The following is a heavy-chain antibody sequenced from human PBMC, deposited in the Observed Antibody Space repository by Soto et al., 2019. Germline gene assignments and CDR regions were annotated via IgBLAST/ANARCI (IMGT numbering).Heavy chain of an antibody. V-gene: IGHV3-23*01. D-gene: IGHD2-15*01. CDR3: AKRRGAGGHFDY. CDR1: GFTFNNYA. CDR2: ISANGQGI. Sequence: GGSLRLSCAASGFTFNNYAMSWVRQAPGKGLEWVSAISANGQGIYYADSVKGRFIISRDSSKNTLSLQMNSLTAEDTAVYFCAKRRGAGGHFDYWGQGALVTVSS. J-gene: IGHJ4*02.